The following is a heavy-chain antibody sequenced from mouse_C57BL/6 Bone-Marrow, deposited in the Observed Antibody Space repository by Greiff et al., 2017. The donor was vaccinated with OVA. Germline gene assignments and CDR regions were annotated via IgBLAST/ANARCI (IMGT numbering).Heavy chain of an antibody. D-gene: IGHD2-1*01. J-gene: IGHJ2*01. Sequence: EVKLQQSGAELVRPGASVKLSCTASGFNIKDDYMHWVKQRPEQGLEWIGWIDPENGDTEYASKFQGKATITADTSSNTAYLQLSSLTSDDTAGDYCTSYGKFDYWGQGTTLTVSS. CDR3: TSYGKFDY. CDR1: GFNIKDDY. CDR2: IDPENGDT. V-gene: IGHV14-4*01.